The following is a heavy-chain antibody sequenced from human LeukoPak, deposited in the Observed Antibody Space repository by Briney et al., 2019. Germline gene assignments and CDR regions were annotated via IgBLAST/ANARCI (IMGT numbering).Heavy chain of an antibody. D-gene: IGHD2-2*01. J-gene: IGHJ4*02. CDR3: ARTLGYCSSTNCFLTFDY. CDR2: INSEGRST. Sequence: GGSLRLSCAASGFTFSSDWMHWARQAPGKGRVWVSRINSEGRSTTYADSVKGRFTISRDNAKNTLYLQMNSLRAEDTAVYYCARTLGYCSSTNCFLTFDYWGQGTLVTVSS. CDR1: GFTFSSDW. V-gene: IGHV3-74*01.